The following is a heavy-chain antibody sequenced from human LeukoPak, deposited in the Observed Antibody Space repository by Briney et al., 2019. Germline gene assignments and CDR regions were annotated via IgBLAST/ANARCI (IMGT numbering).Heavy chain of an antibody. J-gene: IGHJ6*02. CDR3: ARARGRVVVAATRGYYYYGMDV. D-gene: IGHD2-15*01. CDR2: IYYSGST. CDR1: GVSISSYY. V-gene: IGHV4-59*01. Sequence: PSETLSLTCTVSGVSISSYYWSWIRQPPGKGLEWIGYIYYSGSTNYNPSLKSRVTISVDTSKNQFSLKLSSVTAADTAVYYCARARGRVVVAATRGYYYYGMDVWGQGTTVTVSS.